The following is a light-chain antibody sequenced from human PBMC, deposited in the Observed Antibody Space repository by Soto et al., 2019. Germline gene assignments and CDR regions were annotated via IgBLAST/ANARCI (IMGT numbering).Light chain of an antibody. Sequence: DIQMTQSPSSLSASVGDRVTITCRASQAINNNLAWFQQKPGEAPRSLIHSASSLHSGVPSRFSGSGFGTDFTLTISSLQPEDFGTYYCQQFNRFPLTFDQGTRLDIK. CDR2: SAS. J-gene: IGKJ5*01. V-gene: IGKV1-16*01. CDR1: QAINNN. CDR3: QQFNRFPLT.